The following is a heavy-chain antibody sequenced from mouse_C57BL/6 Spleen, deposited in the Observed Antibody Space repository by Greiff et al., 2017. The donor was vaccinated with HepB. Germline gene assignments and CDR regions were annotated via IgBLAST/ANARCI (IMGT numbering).Heavy chain of an antibody. J-gene: IGHJ4*01. Sequence: EVQVVESGGGLVKPGGSLKLSCAASGFTFSSYAMSWVRQTPEKRLEWVATISDGGSYTYYPDNVKGRFTISRDNAKNNLYLQMSHLKSEDTAMYYCARDYYDYDGGYYAMDYWGQGTSVTVSS. V-gene: IGHV5-4*01. CDR1: GFTFSSYA. D-gene: IGHD2-4*01. CDR3: ARDYYDYDGGYYAMDY. CDR2: ISDGGSYT.